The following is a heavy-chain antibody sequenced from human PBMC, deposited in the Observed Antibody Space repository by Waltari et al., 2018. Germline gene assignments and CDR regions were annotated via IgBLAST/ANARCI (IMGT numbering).Heavy chain of an antibody. J-gene: IGHJ4*02. CDR2: IYTSGST. CDR1: GGSLSSYY. D-gene: IGHD3-22*01. Sequence: QVQLQESGPGLVKPSETLSLTCTVLGGSLSSYYWSWIRQPAGKGLEWIGRIYTSGSTNYNPSLKSRVTMSVDTSKNQFSLKLSSVTAADTAVYYCARGWDYYDSSGYSAFDYWGQGTLVTVSS. V-gene: IGHV4-4*07. CDR3: ARGWDYYDSSGYSAFDY.